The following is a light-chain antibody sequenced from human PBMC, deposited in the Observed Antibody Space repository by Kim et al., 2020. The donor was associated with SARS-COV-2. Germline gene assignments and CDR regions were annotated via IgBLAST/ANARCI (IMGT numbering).Light chain of an antibody. CDR1: SSNIGNNY. CDR2: DNN. CDR3: GTWDNSLSAGYV. Sequence: KVTISCSGSSSNIGNNYVSWYQQLPGTAPTLLIYDNNKRPSGIPDRFSGSKSGTSSTLGITGLQTGDEADYYCGTWDNSLSAGYVFGTGTKVTVL. V-gene: IGLV1-51*01. J-gene: IGLJ1*01.